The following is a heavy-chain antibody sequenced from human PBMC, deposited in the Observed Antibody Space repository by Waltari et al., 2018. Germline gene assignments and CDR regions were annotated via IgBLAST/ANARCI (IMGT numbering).Heavy chain of an antibody. CDR3: ARESIAAAGTLDY. Sequence: QLQLQESGPGLVKPSETLSLTCTVSGGSISSSSYYWGWIRQPPGKGLEWIGIIYYSGSTYYNPSLKSRVTISVDTSKNQFSLKLSSVTAADTAVYYCARESIAAAGTLDYWGQGTLVTVSS. CDR1: GGSISSSSYY. D-gene: IGHD6-13*01. CDR2: IYYSGST. V-gene: IGHV4-39*07. J-gene: IGHJ4*02.